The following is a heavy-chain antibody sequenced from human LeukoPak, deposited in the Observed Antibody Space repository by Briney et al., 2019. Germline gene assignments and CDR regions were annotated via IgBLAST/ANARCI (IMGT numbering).Heavy chain of an antibody. V-gene: IGHV1-69*05. D-gene: IGHD2-15*01. J-gene: IGHJ5*02. CDR3: ARATYCSGGSCSDL. Sequence: SVKVSCKASGGTFSSYAISWVRQAPGQGLEWMGGIIPIFGTANYAQKFQGRVTITTYESTSTAYMELSSLRSEDTAVYYFARATYCSGGSCSDLWGQGTLVTVSS. CDR2: IIPIFGTA. CDR1: GGTFSSYA.